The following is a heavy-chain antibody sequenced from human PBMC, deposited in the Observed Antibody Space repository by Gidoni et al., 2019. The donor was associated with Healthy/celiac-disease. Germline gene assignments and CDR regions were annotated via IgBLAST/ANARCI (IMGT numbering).Heavy chain of an antibody. CDR3: AREPGEYYGSGSHDY. Sequence: QVQLVQSGAEVKKPGASVKVSCKASGYTFTGYYMHWVRQAPGQGLEWMGRINPNSGGTNYAQKFQGRVTMTRDTSISTAYMELSRLRSDDTAVYYCAREPGEYYGSGSHDYWGQGTLVTVSS. V-gene: IGHV1-2*06. CDR1: GYTFTGYY. D-gene: IGHD3-10*01. J-gene: IGHJ4*02. CDR2: INPNSGGT.